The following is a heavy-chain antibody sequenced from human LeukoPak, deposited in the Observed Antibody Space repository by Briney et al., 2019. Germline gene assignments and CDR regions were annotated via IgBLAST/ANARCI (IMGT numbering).Heavy chain of an antibody. Sequence: GASVKVSCKASGYTFTGYYMHWVRQAPGQGLEWMGWINPNSGGTNYAQKLQGRVTMTTDTSTSTAYMELRSLRSDDTAVYYCARDSGRVGATGYWGQGTLVTVSS. V-gene: IGHV1-2*02. D-gene: IGHD1-26*01. J-gene: IGHJ4*02. CDR2: INPNSGGT. CDR1: GYTFTGYY. CDR3: ARDSGRVGATGY.